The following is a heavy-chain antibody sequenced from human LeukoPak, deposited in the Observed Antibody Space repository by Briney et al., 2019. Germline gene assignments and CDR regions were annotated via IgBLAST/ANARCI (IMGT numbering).Heavy chain of an antibody. CDR3: ARDYRTSGRWADY. D-gene: IGHD1-26*01. CDR2: IIPILGIA. V-gene: IGHV1-69*04. Sequence: GASVKVSCKASGGTFSSYAISWVRQAPGQGLEWMGRIIPILGIANYAQKFQGRVTITADKSTSTAYMELSSLRSEDTAVYYCARDYRTSGRWADYWGQGTLVTVSS. J-gene: IGHJ4*02. CDR1: GGTFSSYA.